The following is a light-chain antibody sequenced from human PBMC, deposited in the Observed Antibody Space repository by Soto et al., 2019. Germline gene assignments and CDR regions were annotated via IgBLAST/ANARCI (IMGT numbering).Light chain of an antibody. J-gene: IGKJ1*01. V-gene: IGKV3-15*01. CDR3: QQYFEWPPMT. Sequence: EMVMTQSPATLTVSPGERATLSCRASETVATNLAWYQQKPGQAPRLLISGASTRAAGISDRFRGSGSGTEFTLTTSSLRSEDSAIYYCQQYFEWPPMTFGQGTKVDIK. CDR2: GAS. CDR1: ETVATN.